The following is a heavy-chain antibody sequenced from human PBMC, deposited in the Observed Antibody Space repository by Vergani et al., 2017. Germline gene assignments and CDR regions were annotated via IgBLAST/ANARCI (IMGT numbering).Heavy chain of an antibody. CDR1: GFSFRNAW. CDR3: TTDPRYCGDGSCYWLRDHHYYGMDV. D-gene: IGHD2-21*01. Sequence: EVPLVESGGGIVKPGGSLRLSCVASGFSFRNAWMNWVRRTPGKGLEWVGRIKSTFDRGTTDYAAAVKGRFTISRDDSKNTLFLQMNGLKTEDIGVYYCTTDPRYCGDGSCYWLRDHHYYGMDVWGQGTTVTVSS. V-gene: IGHV3-15*07. J-gene: IGHJ6*02. CDR2: IKSTFDRGTT.